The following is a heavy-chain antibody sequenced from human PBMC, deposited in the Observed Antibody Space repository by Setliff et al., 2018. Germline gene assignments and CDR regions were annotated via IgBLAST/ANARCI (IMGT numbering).Heavy chain of an antibody. CDR3: GSWSVVAAGTD. Sequence: GGSLRLSCAASGFTFRNYWMHWVRQAPGKGLVWVSRIDSDVSVTNYADSVRGRFIISRDNAKNTLYLQMNSLRDEDTAMYYGGSWSVVAAGTDWGQGTLVTVSS. V-gene: IGHV3-74*01. CDR2: IDSDVSVT. J-gene: IGHJ4*02. D-gene: IGHD2-15*01. CDR1: GFTFRNYW.